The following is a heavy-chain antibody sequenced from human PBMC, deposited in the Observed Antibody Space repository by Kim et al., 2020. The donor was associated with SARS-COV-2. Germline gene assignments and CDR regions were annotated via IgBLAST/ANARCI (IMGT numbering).Heavy chain of an antibody. J-gene: IGHJ6*02. Sequence: ASVKVSCKASGYTFTSYAMNWVRQAPGQGLEWMGWINTNTGNPTYAQGFTGRFVFSLDTSVSTAYLQISSLKAEDTAVYYCAVGVTIFPRRYYGMDVWGQGTTVTVSS. V-gene: IGHV7-4-1*02. CDR3: AVGVTIFPRRYYGMDV. CDR1: GYTFTSYA. CDR2: INTNTGNP. D-gene: IGHD3-3*01.